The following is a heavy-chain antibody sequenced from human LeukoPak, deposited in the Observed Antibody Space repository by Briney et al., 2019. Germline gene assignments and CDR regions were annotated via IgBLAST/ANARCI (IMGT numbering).Heavy chain of an antibody. CDR2: ISWNSGSI. J-gene: IGHJ6*03. CDR1: GFTFDDYA. V-gene: IGHV3-9*01. Sequence: GGSLRLSCAASGFTFDDYAMHWVRQAPGKGLEWVSGISWNSGSIGYADSVKGRFTISRDNAKNSLYLQMNSLRAEDTALYYCAKDGGWCSSTSCYPHYYYMDVWGKGTTVTVSS. D-gene: IGHD2-2*01. CDR3: AKDGGWCSSTSCYPHYYYMDV.